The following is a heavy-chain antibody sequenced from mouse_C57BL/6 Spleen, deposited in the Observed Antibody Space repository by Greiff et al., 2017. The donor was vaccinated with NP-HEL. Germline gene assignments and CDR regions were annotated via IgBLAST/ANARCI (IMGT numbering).Heavy chain of an antibody. V-gene: IGHV5-4*01. Sequence: EVQRVESGGGLVKPGGSLKLSCAASGFTFSSYAMSWVRQTPEKRLEWVATISDGGSYTYYPDNVKGRFTISRDNAKNNLYLQMSHLKSEDTAMYYCARADDGYPFAYWGQGTLVTVSA. CDR2: ISDGGSYT. CDR3: ARADDGYPFAY. J-gene: IGHJ3*01. CDR1: GFTFSSYA. D-gene: IGHD2-3*01.